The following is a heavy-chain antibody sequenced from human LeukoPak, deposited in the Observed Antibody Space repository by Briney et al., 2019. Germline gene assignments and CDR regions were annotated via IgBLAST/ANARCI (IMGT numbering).Heavy chain of an antibody. Sequence: ASVKVSCKASGYTFTGYYMHWVRQAPGQGLEWMGRINPNSGGTNYAQKFQGRVTITRDTSISTAYMELSRLRSDDTAVYDCARDDALPLDPDHDGDYFSWGQGTLVTVSS. V-gene: IGHV1-2*06. CDR1: GYTFTGYY. J-gene: IGHJ5*02. CDR2: INPNSGGT. D-gene: IGHD4-17*01. CDR3: ARDDALPLDPDHDGDYFS.